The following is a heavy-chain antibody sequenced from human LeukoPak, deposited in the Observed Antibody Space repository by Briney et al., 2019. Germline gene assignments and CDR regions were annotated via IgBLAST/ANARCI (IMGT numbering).Heavy chain of an antibody. Sequence: GGSLRLSCAASGFTFSSYGMHWVRQAPGEGLEWVAVISYDGSNKYYADSVKGRFTISRDNSKNTLYLQMNSLRAEDTAVYYCAKDRPFVVVVAATPPLFDYWGQGTLVTVSS. D-gene: IGHD2-15*01. J-gene: IGHJ4*02. CDR1: GFTFSSYG. V-gene: IGHV3-30*18. CDR2: ISYDGSNK. CDR3: AKDRPFVVVVAATPPLFDY.